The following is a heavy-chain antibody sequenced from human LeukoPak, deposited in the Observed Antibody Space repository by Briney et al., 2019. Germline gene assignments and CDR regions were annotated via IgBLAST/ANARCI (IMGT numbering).Heavy chain of an antibody. Sequence: SQTLSLTCTVSGGSISSGGYYWSWIRQHPGKGLEWIGYIYYSGSTYYNPSLKSRVTISVDTSKNQFSLKLSSVTAADTAVYYCAREEQQYNWFDPWGQGTLVTVSS. V-gene: IGHV4-31*03. CDR1: GGSISSGGYY. J-gene: IGHJ5*02. D-gene: IGHD6-13*01. CDR3: AREEQQYNWFDP. CDR2: IYYSGST.